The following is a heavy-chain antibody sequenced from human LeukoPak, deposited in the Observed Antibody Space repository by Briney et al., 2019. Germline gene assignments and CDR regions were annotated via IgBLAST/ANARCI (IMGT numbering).Heavy chain of an antibody. CDR3: ARGGYSYGSFDY. Sequence: SETLSLTCTVSGGSISSYYWSWIRQPAGKGLEWIGRIHTSGRTNYNPSLKSRVTMSVDTSKNQFSLKLSSVTAADTAVYYCARGGYSYGSFDYWGQGTLVTVSS. CDR2: IHTSGRT. D-gene: IGHD5-18*01. J-gene: IGHJ4*02. V-gene: IGHV4-4*07. CDR1: GGSISSYY.